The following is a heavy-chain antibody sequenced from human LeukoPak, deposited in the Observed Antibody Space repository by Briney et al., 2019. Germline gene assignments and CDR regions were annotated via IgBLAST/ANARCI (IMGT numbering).Heavy chain of an antibody. CDR2: IKQDGSQK. CDR3: ARDGRGSRSSWFDP. V-gene: IGHV3-7*03. Sequence: PGGSLRLSCAASGFTFNGYWMSWVRQAPGKGLEWVANIKQDGSQKYYVDSVKGRFTISRDNAKNSLYLHMNSLRSDDTAVYYCARDGRGSRSSWFDPWGQGTLVIVSS. D-gene: IGHD3-10*01. J-gene: IGHJ5*02. CDR1: GFTFNGYW.